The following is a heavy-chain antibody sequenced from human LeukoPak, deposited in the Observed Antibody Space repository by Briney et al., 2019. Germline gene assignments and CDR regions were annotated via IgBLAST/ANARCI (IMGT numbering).Heavy chain of an antibody. V-gene: IGHV3-21*01. CDR2: ISSSSSYI. CDR3: AREDDFFYAFDI. CDR1: GFTFSSYS. D-gene: IGHD3-3*01. J-gene: IGHJ3*02. Sequence: GGSLRLSCAASGFTFSSYSMNWVRQAPGKGLEWVSSISSSSSYIYYADSVKGRFTISRDNAKNSLYLQMNSLRAEDTAVYYCAREDDFFYAFDIWGQGTMVTVSS.